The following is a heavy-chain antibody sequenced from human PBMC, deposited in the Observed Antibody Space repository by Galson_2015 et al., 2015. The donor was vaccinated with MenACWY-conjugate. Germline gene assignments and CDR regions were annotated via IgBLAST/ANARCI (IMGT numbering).Heavy chain of an antibody. D-gene: IGHD3-10*01. V-gene: IGHV3-21*01. CDR2: ISSSSSYI. CDR3: ARDYETGYGEDAFDI. Sequence: SLRLSCAASGFTFSSYSMNWVRQAPGKGLEWVSSISSSSSYIYYADSVKGRFTTSRDNAKNSLYLQMNSLRAEDTAVYYCARDYETGYGEDAFDIWGQGTMVTVSS. J-gene: IGHJ3*02. CDR1: GFTFSSYS.